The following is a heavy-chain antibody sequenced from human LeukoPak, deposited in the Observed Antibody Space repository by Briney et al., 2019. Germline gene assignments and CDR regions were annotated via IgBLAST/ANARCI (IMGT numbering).Heavy chain of an antibody. V-gene: IGHV3-30-3*01. J-gene: IGHJ4*02. CDR2: ISYDGSKK. Sequence: GGSLRLSCAASGFTFSSYPLHWVRQVPGKGLEWVAVISYDGSKKYYADSVKGRFTISRDNSKNTLYLQMNSLKPEDTAVYYCARRGLSNEPYSDYWGQGTLVTVSS. CDR3: ARRGLSNEPYSDY. CDR1: GFTFSSYP. D-gene: IGHD1-1*01.